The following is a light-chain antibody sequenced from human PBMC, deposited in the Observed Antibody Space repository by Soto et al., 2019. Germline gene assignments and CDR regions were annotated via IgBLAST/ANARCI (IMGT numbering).Light chain of an antibody. Sequence: QSALTQPASVSGSPGQSITISCTGTSSDVGTYNYVSWYQQHPGKAPKLMIYEVSNRPSGVSDRFSGSKSDNTASLSISGLQAEDEADYYCTSYTSSSTYVFGTWTKLTVL. CDR2: EVS. CDR3: TSYTSSSTYV. CDR1: SSDVGTYNY. V-gene: IGLV2-14*01. J-gene: IGLJ1*01.